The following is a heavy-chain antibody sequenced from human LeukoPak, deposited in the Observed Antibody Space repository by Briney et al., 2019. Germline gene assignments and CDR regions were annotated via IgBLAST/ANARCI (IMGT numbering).Heavy chain of an antibody. CDR2: ISAYNGNT. CDR3: ARVRLGTMIVVAPFDP. CDR1: GYTFTSYG. D-gene: IGHD3-22*01. V-gene: IGHV1-18*01. Sequence: ASVKVTCKASGYTFTSYGIRWVRQAPGQGLEWMGWISAYNGNTNYAKKLQGRVTMTPDTSTSTAYMELRSLRSDDTAVYYCARVRLGTMIVVAPFDPWGQGTLVTVSS. J-gene: IGHJ5*02.